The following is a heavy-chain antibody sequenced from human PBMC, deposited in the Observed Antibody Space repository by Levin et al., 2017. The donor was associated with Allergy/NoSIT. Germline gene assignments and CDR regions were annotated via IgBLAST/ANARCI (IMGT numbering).Heavy chain of an antibody. D-gene: IGHD2-21*01. V-gene: IGHV5-51*01. CDR2: FNPGDSDS. Sequence: RGESLKISCKGFGYSFANYWIGWVRQMPGKGLEWMGIFNPGDSDSRYSPSFQGQVTISVDKSTRTAYLQWSSLKASDTAIYYCVRHCTRSINCYNGNYYYGMDVWGQGTTVTVSS. J-gene: IGHJ6*02. CDR1: GYSFANYW. CDR3: VRHCTRSINCYNGNYYYGMDV.